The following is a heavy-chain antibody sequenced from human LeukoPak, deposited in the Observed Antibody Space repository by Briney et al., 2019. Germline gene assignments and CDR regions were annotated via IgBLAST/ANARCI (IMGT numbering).Heavy chain of an antibody. V-gene: IGHV3-53*01. Sequence: GGSLRLSCAASGFTVSSNYMSWVRQAPGKGLEWVSVIYSGGSTYYADSVKGRFSASRDSSTSTLFLQMDSLRVEDTAMYYCARPTDGDSTRYGMDVWGQGTTVIVSS. J-gene: IGHJ6*02. CDR1: GFTVSSNY. D-gene: IGHD2-21*02. CDR3: ARPTDGDSTRYGMDV. CDR2: IYSGGST.